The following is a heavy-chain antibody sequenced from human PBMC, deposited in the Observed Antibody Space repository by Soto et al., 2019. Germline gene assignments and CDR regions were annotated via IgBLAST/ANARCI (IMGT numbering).Heavy chain of an antibody. J-gene: IGHJ2*01. CDR3: ARAWGGIAAAGYWYFDL. CDR2: IYTSGST. Sequence: PSETLSLTCTVSGGSISSYYWSWIRQPAGKGLEWIGRIYTSGSTNYNPSPKSRATMSVDTSKNQFSLKLSSVTAADTAVYYCARAWGGIAAAGYWYFDLWGRGTLVTVSS. D-gene: IGHD6-13*01. V-gene: IGHV4-4*07. CDR1: GGSISSYY.